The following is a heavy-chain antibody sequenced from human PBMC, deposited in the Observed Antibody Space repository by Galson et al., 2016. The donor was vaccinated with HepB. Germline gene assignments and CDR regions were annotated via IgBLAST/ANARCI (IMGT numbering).Heavy chain of an antibody. J-gene: IGHJ5*02. CDR1: GGSISSSSYY. Sequence: SETLSLTCNVSGGSISSSSYYWAWIRQPPGKGLEWIGSIYYSGATYYNPSLRSRSAISVDTSKNQFSLKLTSVTAADMTLYYCARGEGGSGWFHLWGQGTLVIVSS. CDR2: IYYSGAT. CDR3: ARGEGGSGWFHL. V-gene: IGHV4-39*01. D-gene: IGHD6-19*01.